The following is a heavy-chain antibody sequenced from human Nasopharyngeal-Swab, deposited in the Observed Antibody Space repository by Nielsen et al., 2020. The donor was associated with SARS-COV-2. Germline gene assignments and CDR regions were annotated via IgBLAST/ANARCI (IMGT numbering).Heavy chain of an antibody. J-gene: IGHJ6*02. Sequence: GESLKISCAASGFTFSDYGMNWVRQAPGKGLEWVAVIWFDGSNKNYAGSVKGRFTISRDNSKNTLFLQMNSLKVEDTAVYYCAREDRISATGTPYHGLDVWGQGTTVTVSS. CDR1: GFTFSDYG. CDR3: AREDRISATGTPYHGLDV. D-gene: IGHD2/OR15-2a*01. CDR2: IWFDGSNK. V-gene: IGHV3-33*01.